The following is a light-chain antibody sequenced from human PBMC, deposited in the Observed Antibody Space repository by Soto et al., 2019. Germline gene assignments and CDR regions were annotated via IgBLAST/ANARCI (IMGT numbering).Light chain of an antibody. CDR2: QTS. CDR1: QYINTR. CDR3: QQSGSSPPT. V-gene: IGKV3D-11*03. Sequence: VLTQSHATLSSFPGDRVTLSCRASQYINTRLAWYQHRPGQAPRLLIYQTSIRAAGIPARFSGSGSGTDFTLTISRLEPEDFAVYYCQQSGSSPPTFRHATRLE. J-gene: IGKJ5*01.